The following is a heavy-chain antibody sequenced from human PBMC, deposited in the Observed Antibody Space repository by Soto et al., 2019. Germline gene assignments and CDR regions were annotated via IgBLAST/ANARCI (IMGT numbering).Heavy chain of an antibody. CDR3: ARPGSGSYYNVPPTDPFDI. CDR2: IYPGDSDT. Sequence: GASLKISCKGSGYSFTSYWLGCVRQMPGKGLEWMVLIYPGDSDTRYSPSFQGQVTISADKPIITAYLQWSSLKASDTAMYYCARPGSGSYYNVPPTDPFDIWGQATMVTVSS. D-gene: IGHD3-10*01. J-gene: IGHJ3*02. V-gene: IGHV5-51*01. CDR1: GYSFTSYW.